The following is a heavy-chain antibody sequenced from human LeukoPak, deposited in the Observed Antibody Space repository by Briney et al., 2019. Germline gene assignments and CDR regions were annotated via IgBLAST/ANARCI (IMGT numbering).Heavy chain of an antibody. D-gene: IGHD3-16*02. Sequence: ASVKVSCKASGYTFTSYGISWVRQAPGQGLEWMGWISAYNGNTNYAQKFQSRVTMTTDTSTSTAYMELRGLRSDDTAVYYCARERNDYVWGSYRPLDYWGQGTLDTVSS. CDR2: ISAYNGNT. J-gene: IGHJ4*02. CDR3: ARERNDYVWGSYRPLDY. CDR1: GYTFTSYG. V-gene: IGHV1-18*01.